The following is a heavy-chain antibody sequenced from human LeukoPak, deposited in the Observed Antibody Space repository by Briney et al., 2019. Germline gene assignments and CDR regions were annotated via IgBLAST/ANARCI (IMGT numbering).Heavy chain of an antibody. V-gene: IGHV5-51*01. Sequence: GESLKISCKGSGYSFTSYRIGWVRQMPGKGLEWMGIIYPGDSDTRYSPSFQGQVTISADKSISTAYLQWSSLKASDTAMYYCARQDYDILTGYYSYFDYWGQGTLVTVSS. CDR2: IYPGDSDT. CDR1: GYSFTSYR. CDR3: ARQDYDILTGYYSYFDY. D-gene: IGHD3-9*01. J-gene: IGHJ4*02.